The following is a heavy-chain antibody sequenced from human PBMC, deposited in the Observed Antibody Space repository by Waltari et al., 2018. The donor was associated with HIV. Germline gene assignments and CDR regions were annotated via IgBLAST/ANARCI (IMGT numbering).Heavy chain of an antibody. CDR1: GYTFTSYG. CDR2: ISAYNGNT. Sequence: QVQLVQSGAEVKKPGASVKVSCKASGYTFTSYGISWVRQAPGHGLEWMGWISAYNGNTNYAQKLQGRVTMTTDTSTSTAYMELRSLRSDDTAVYYCARVSGTHPLSITMVRGVITPFDYWGQGTLVTVSS. CDR3: ARVSGTHPLSITMVRGVITPFDY. J-gene: IGHJ4*02. V-gene: IGHV1-18*01. D-gene: IGHD3-10*01.